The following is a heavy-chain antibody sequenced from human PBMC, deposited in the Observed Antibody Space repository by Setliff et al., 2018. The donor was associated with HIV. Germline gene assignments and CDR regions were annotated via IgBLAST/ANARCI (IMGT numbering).Heavy chain of an antibody. Sequence: LGGSLRLSCAASGFTVDEYGMSWVRQAPGKGLAWVSGINWNGGSTGYADSVKGRFTISRDNAKNSLYLQMNSLRAEDTALYYCARGISGWYAPLGYWGQGTLVTVSS. CDR1: GFTVDEYG. CDR3: ARGISGWYAPLGY. CDR2: INWNGGST. J-gene: IGHJ4*02. D-gene: IGHD6-19*01. V-gene: IGHV3-20*04.